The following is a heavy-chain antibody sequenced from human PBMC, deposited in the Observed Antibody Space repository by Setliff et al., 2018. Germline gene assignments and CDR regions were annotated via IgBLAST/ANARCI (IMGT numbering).Heavy chain of an antibody. CDR1: GYTFTSYA. J-gene: IGHJ4*02. V-gene: IGHV1-3*01. CDR2: INAGNGNT. Sequence: ASVKVSCKASGYTFTSYAMHWVRQAPGQRLEWMGWINAGNGNTKYSQKFQGRVTITRDTSASTAYMELRSLRSDDTAVYYCARVTIAVAGYIGFWGQGTLVTVSS. D-gene: IGHD6-19*01. CDR3: ARVTIAVAGYIGF.